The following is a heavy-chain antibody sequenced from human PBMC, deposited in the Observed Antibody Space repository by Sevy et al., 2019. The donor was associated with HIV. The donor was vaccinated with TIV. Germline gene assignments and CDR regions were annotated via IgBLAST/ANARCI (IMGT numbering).Heavy chain of an antibody. CDR1: GFSFSTYA. CDR3: AKGGASAWHGLDY. CDR2: ISDRGGRT. V-gene: IGHV3-23*01. J-gene: IGHJ4*02. Sequence: GGSLRLSCAASGFSFSTYAMTWVRQAPGRGLEWVSSISDRGGRTYHADSVKGRFTISADYSKNTLFLQMNSLCVEDTAIYYCAKGGASAWHGLDYWGQGTLVTVSS. D-gene: IGHD1-26*01.